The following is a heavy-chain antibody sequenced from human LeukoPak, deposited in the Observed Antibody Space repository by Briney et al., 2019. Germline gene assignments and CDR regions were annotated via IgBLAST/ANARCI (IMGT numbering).Heavy chain of an antibody. CDR3: AGVLGGSYGMDV. CDR2: IYYSGST. D-gene: IGHD2-15*01. CDR1: GGSVSSGSYY. V-gene: IGHV4-61*01. J-gene: IGHJ6*02. Sequence: SETLSLTCTVSGGSVSSGSYYWSWIRQPPGKGLEWIGYIYYSGSTNYNPSLKSRVTISVDTSKNQFSLKLSSVTAADTAVYYCAGVLGGSYGMDVWGQGTTVTVSS.